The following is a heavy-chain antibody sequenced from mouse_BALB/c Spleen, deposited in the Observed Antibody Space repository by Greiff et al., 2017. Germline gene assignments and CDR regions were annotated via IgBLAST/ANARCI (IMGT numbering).Heavy chain of an antibody. CDR1: GYAFSSYW. CDR3: CGNYVDY. J-gene: IGHJ2*01. Sequence: QVQLKQSGAELVRPGSSVKISCKASGYAFSSYWMNWVKQRPGQGLEWIGQIYPGDGDTNYNGKFKGKATLTADKSSSTAYMQLSSLTSEDSAVYFCCGNYVDYWGQGTTLTVSS. D-gene: IGHD1-1*02. V-gene: IGHV1-80*01. CDR2: IYPGDGDT.